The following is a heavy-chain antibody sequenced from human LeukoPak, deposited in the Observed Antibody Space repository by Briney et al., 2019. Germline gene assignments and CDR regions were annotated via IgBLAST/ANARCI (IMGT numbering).Heavy chain of an antibody. Sequence: GASVKVSCKASGYSFSTHWMHWVRQASGQGLEWMGIINPNGGFTSYAQNFQGRVTVTRDLSTSTAYMELSRLRSDDTAVYYCARGRRVVRSYYYYMDVWGKGTTVTVSS. CDR1: GYSFSTHW. V-gene: IGHV1-46*01. CDR2: INPNGGFT. J-gene: IGHJ6*03. CDR3: ARGRRVVRSYYYYMDV. D-gene: IGHD4-23*01.